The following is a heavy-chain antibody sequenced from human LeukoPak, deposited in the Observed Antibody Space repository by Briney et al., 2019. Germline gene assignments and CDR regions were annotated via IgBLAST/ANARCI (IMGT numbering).Heavy chain of an antibody. V-gene: IGHV4-31*03. J-gene: IGHJ3*02. CDR2: IYYSGST. CDR1: GGSISSGGYY. CDR3: ARLVAPSMRFGATYAFDI. D-gene: IGHD3-10*01. Sequence: SETLSLTCTVSGGSISSGGYYWSWIRQHPGKGLEWIGYIYYSGSTYYNPSLKSRVTISVDTSKNQFSLRLSSVTAADTAVYYCARLVAPSMRFGATYAFDIWGQGTMVTVSS.